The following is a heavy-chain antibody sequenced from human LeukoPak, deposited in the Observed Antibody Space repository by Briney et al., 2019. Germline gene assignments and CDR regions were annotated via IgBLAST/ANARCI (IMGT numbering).Heavy chain of an antibody. CDR2: IFYTGST. D-gene: IGHD3-10*01. J-gene: IGHJ4*02. V-gene: IGHV4-39*01. CDR3: ARRGVYGSENYFEY. Sequence: SETLSLTCSVVGASVYSGDYYWAWIRQPPGKRLEYIGSIFYTGSTYDNPSLTGRISMSVDTSKNQFSLNLASVTATDTAVYYCARRGVYGSENYFEYWGRGVLVIVSS. CDR1: GASVYSGDYY.